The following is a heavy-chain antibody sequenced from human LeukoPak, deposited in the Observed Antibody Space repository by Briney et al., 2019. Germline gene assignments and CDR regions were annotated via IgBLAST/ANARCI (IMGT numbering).Heavy chain of an antibody. CDR1: GYTFTSYY. Sequence: ASVKVSCKASGYTFTSYYLHWVRQAPGRGLEWMGIINPSAGSTSYAQKFQGRVTLTRDMSTSTVYMEVSSLRSEDTAVYYCATDYYYDSSGSYYTVDYWGQGTLVTVSS. CDR2: INPSAGST. J-gene: IGHJ4*02. V-gene: IGHV1-46*01. CDR3: ATDYYYDSSGSYYTVDY. D-gene: IGHD3-22*01.